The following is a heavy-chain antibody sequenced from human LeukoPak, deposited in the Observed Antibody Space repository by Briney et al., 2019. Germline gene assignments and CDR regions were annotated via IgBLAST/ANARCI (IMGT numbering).Heavy chain of an antibody. CDR2: ISGSGGST. J-gene: IGHJ4*02. CDR1: GFTFSNYD. V-gene: IGHV3-23*01. D-gene: IGHD3-22*01. CDR3: AKELDSSGYFDY. Sequence: GGSLRLSCAASGFTFSNYDMSWVRQAPEKGLEWVSGISGSGGSTYHADSVKGRFTISRDNSKNTLYLQMNSLRAEDTAVYYCAKELDSSGYFDYWGQGTLVTVSS.